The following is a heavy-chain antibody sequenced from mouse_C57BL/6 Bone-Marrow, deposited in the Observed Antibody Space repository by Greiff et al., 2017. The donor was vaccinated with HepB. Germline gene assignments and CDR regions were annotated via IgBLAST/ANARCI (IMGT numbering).Heavy chain of an antibody. CDR1: GYTFTEYT. CDR2: FYPGSGSI. CDR3: ARHEEIWDAMDY. Sequence: VKVVESGAELVKPGASVKLSCKASGYTFTEYTIHWVKQRSGQGLEWIGWFYPGSGSIKYNEKFKDKATLTADKSSSTVYMELSRVTSEDSAVYFCARHEEIWDAMDYWGQGTSVTVSS. V-gene: IGHV1-62-2*01. D-gene: IGHD1-1*02. J-gene: IGHJ4*01.